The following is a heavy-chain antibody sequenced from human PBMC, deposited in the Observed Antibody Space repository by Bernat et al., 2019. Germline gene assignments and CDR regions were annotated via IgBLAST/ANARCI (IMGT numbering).Heavy chain of an antibody. D-gene: IGHD2-2*01. Sequence: QVQLVQSGAEVKKPGSSVKFSCKASGGTFSSYAISWVRQAPGQGLEWMGGIIPIFGTANYAQKFQGSVTITADDSTSTAYMQLSSLRSEDTAVYYCARGACSSTSCSKRFDYWGQGTLVTVSS. V-gene: IGHV1-69*01. J-gene: IGHJ4*02. CDR2: IIPIFGTA. CDR3: ARGACSSTSCSKRFDY. CDR1: GGTFSSYA.